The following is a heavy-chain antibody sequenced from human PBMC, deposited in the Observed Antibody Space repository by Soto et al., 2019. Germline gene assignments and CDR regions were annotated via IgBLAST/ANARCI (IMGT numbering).Heavy chain of an antibody. Sequence: EVQLLESGGGLVQPGGSPRLSCAASGFTFSSYAMSWVRQAPGKGLEWVSAISGSGGSTYYADSVKGRFIISRDNSKNTLYLQMNSLRPDDTATYYCVREGYSGSYAAFWGQGSLVTVSS. J-gene: IGHJ4*02. CDR1: GFTFSSYA. D-gene: IGHD1-26*01. CDR2: ISGSGGST. V-gene: IGHV3-23*01. CDR3: VREGYSGSYAAF.